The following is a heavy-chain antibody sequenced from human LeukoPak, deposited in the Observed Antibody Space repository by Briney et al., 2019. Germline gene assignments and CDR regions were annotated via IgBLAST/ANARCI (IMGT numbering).Heavy chain of an antibody. CDR1: GYTFTSYG. D-gene: IGHD3-9*01. CDR2: ITAYNGNT. Sequence: ASVKVSCKASGYTFTSYGISWVRQAPGQGLEWMGWITAYNGNTNYAQKLQGRVTMTTDTSTSTAYMELRSLRSDDTAVYYCARVRDILTGYDAFDIWGQGTMVTVSS. CDR3: ARVRDILTGYDAFDI. V-gene: IGHV1-18*01. J-gene: IGHJ3*02.